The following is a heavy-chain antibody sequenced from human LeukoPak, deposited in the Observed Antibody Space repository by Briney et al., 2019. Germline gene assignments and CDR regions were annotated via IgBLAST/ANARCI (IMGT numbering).Heavy chain of an antibody. J-gene: IGHJ5*02. Sequence: GGSLRLSCAASGFTFSSYAMHWVRQAPGKGLEWVAVISYDGSNKYYADSVKGRFTISRDNSKNTLYLQMNSLRAEDTAVYYCARESSEYYYDSSGYPNWFDPWGQGTLVTVSS. CDR3: ARESSEYYYDSSGYPNWFDP. CDR2: ISYDGSNK. D-gene: IGHD3-22*01. CDR1: GFTFSSYA. V-gene: IGHV3-30*04.